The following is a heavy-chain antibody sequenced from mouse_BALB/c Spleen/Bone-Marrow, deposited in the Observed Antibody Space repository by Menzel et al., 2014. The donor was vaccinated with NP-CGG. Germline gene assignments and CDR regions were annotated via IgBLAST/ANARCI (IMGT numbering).Heavy chain of an antibody. D-gene: IGHD2-1*01. J-gene: IGHJ4*01. CDR3: ARDGNYRYAMDY. V-gene: IGHV1S81*02. CDR2: INLSNGRT. CDR1: GFTFTSYW. Sequence: QVQLQQPGDELVKPGASVKLSCMASGFTFTSYWIHWVKQRPGQGPEWIGEINLSNGRTNYNEKFKSKATLTEDKSSSTAYMQLSSLTSEDSAVYYCARDGNYRYAMDYWGQGTSVTVSS.